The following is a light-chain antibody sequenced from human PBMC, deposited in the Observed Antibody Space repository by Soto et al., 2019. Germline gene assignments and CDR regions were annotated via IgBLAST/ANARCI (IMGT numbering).Light chain of an antibody. CDR2: AAS. CDR3: QQYGSSPQT. J-gene: IGKJ2*01. CDR1: QSVSANY. V-gene: IGKV3-20*01. Sequence: EIVLTQSPGTLSLSPGERATLSCRASQSVSANYLAWYQQKPGQAPRLLIYAASSRATGIPDRFSGSGSGTAFTLTISRLEPDDFAVYYCQQYGSSPQTFGQGTKLEIK.